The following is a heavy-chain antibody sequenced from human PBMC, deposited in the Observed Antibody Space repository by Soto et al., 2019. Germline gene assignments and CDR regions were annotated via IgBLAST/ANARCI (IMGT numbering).Heavy chain of an antibody. CDR3: ERELYDNGPSGLDV. CDR2: ISPSSGAT. D-gene: IGHD3-22*01. V-gene: IGHV1-2*04. Sequence: KGSWQASWYTLPHSYINSVLQAPGKGLEWMGWISPSSGATQYAQKFQGWVTVTRDTSTSTVYLDVSRLKSDGSAVYYCERELYDNGPSGLDVWGQGTTVTVSS. J-gene: IGHJ6*02. CDR1: WYTLPHSY.